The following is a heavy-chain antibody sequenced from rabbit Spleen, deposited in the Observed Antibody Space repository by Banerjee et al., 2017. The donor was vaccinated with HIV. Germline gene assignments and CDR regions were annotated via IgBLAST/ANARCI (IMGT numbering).Heavy chain of an antibody. CDR1: GFSFTSGYY. CDR3: ASAYSDIYFNL. CDR2: IGAGTGTT. V-gene: IGHV1S40*01. Sequence: QSLEESGGGLVKPGASLTLTCKASGFSFTSGYYMSWVRQAPGKGLEWIGCIGAGTGTTYYASWAKGRFTISKTSSTTVTLQMTSLTAADTATYFCASAYSDIYFNLWGPGTLVTVS. J-gene: IGHJ4*01. D-gene: IGHD6-1*01.